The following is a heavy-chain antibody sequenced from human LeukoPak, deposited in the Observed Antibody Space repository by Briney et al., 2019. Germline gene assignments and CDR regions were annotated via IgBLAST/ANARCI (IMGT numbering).Heavy chain of an antibody. CDR3: ARDLGGCTNGLCSYYFDY. CDR1: GFSFGGYG. J-gene: IGHJ4*02. V-gene: IGHV3-33*01. Sequence: GTSLRLSCVASGFSFGGYGMNWVRQAPGKGLEWVAVIWCNGKNKYYSDSVKGRFTISRDTSKNTLYLQMNSLRAEDTAVYYCARDLGGCTNGLCSYYFDYWGQGTLVTVSS. CDR2: IWCNGKNK. D-gene: IGHD2-8*01.